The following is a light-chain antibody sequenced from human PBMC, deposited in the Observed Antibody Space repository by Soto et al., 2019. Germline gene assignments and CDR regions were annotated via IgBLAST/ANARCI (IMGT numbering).Light chain of an antibody. Sequence: EIVMTQSPATLSVSPGERVALSCRASQSVNDRLAWFQQKPGQSPRLLIYSVSTRATGVPGRFSSSGSGTEFTLTITSLQSEDFAVYYCQQYKSWPPYTFGQGTKLEIK. CDR2: SVS. CDR3: QQYKSWPPYT. V-gene: IGKV3-15*01. J-gene: IGKJ2*01. CDR1: QSVNDR.